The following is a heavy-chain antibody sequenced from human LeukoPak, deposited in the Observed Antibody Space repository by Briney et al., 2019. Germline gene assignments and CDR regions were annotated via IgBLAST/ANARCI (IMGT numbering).Heavy chain of an antibody. Sequence: GGSLRLSCAASGFTFDDYAMHWVRQAPGKGLEWVSLVSGDGGSTYYADSVKGRFTISRDNSKNSLYLQMNSLRTEDTALYYCAKDRGLTMMVVVIPKYDAFDIWGQGTMVTVSS. J-gene: IGHJ3*02. CDR2: VSGDGGST. V-gene: IGHV3-43*02. CDR1: GFTFDDYA. D-gene: IGHD3-22*01. CDR3: AKDRGLTMMVVVIPKYDAFDI.